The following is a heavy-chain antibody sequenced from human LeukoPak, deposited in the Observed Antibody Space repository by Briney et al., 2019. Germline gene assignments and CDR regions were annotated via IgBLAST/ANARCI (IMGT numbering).Heavy chain of an antibody. J-gene: IGHJ4*02. D-gene: IGHD3-22*01. V-gene: IGHV3-7*01. CDR1: GFAFSSYW. CDR2: IKQDGSEK. Sequence: GGSLRLSCAASGFAFSSYWMSWARQAPGKGLEWVANIKQDGSEKYYVDSVKGRFTISRDNAKNSLYLQMNSLRAEDTAVYYCAREYYDSSGYEDGIDYWGQGTLVTVSS. CDR3: AREYYDSSGYEDGIDY.